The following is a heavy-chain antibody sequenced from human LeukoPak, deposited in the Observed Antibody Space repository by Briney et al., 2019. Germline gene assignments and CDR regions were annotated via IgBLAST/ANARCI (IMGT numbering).Heavy chain of an antibody. CDR2: ISYDGSNK. D-gene: IGHD3-22*01. J-gene: IGHJ3*02. V-gene: IGHV3-30*14. CDR1: GFTFSSYA. Sequence: PGGSLRLSCAASGFTFSSYAMHWVRQAPGKGLEWVAVISYDGSNKYYADSVKGRFTISRDNSKNTLYLQMNSLRAEDTAVYYCARGELTTGNAFDIWGQGTMVTVSS. CDR3: ARGELTTGNAFDI.